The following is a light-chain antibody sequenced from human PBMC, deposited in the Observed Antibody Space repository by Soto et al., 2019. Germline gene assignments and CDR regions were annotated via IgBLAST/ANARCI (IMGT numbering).Light chain of an antibody. CDR3: MQATQSTWT. V-gene: IGKV2-24*01. J-gene: IGKJ1*01. CDR2: KVS. CDR1: QSLVHSDGNTY. Sequence: DIVMTQTPLSSPVTLGQAASISCRSSQSLVHSDGNTYLSWFHQRPGRPPRLLIYKVSDRFSGVPERFSGSGAGTDFTLTISRVEAEDVGLYYCMQATQSTWTFGQGTKVEIK.